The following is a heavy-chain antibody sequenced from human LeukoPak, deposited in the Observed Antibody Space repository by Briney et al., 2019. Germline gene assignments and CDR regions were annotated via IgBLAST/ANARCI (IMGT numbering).Heavy chain of an antibody. CDR2: ISGGGGST. Sequence: GGSLRLSCAASGFTFSNFAMSWVRQAPGKGLERVSAISGGGGSTYYADSVKGRFTISRDNSKNTLYLQMNSLRAEDTAVYYCTRDRDDDSSGSIDDAFDIWGQGTMVTVSS. CDR3: TRDRDDDSSGSIDDAFDI. D-gene: IGHD3-22*01. CDR1: GFTFSNFA. J-gene: IGHJ3*02. V-gene: IGHV3-23*01.